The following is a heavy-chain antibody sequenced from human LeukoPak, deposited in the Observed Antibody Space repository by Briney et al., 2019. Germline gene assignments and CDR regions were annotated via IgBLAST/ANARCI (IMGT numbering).Heavy chain of an antibody. D-gene: IGHD3-16*01. CDR3: VKDLPVLHY. CDR1: GFTVFANY. CDR2: IYSAGRT. Sequence: GGSLRLSCTGSGFTVFANYMGWVRQAPGKGLEWVSLIYSAGRTYYADSVKGRFTISGDNSRNTLYLQMNGLRGDDTAVYYCVKDLPVLHYWGQGTLVTVSS. J-gene: IGHJ4*02. V-gene: IGHV3-66*01.